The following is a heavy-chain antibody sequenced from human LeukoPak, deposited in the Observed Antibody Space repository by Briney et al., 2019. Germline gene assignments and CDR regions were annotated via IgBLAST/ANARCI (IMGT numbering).Heavy chain of an antibody. V-gene: IGHV4-38-2*02. CDR3: ARGLRNPVGYFDY. D-gene: IGHD5-18*01. Sequence: SETLSLTCTVSGYSISSGYYWGWIRQPPGKGLEWIGSIYYSGSTYYNPSLKSRVTISVDTSKNQFSLKLSSVTAADTAVYYCARGLRNPVGYFDYWGQGTLVTVSS. J-gene: IGHJ4*02. CDR1: GYSISSGYY. CDR2: IYYSGST.